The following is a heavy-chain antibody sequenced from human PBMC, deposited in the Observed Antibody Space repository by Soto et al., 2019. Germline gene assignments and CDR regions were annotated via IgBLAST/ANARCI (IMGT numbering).Heavy chain of an antibody. CDR3: ARLGRDGALVLFDY. CDR1: GGSFSGYY. Sequence: SSETLSLTCAVYGGSFSGYYWSWIRQPPGKGLEWIGEINHSGSTNYNPSLKSRVTISVDTSKNQFSLKLSSVTAADTAVYYCARLGRDGALVLFDYWGQGTLVTVSS. CDR2: INHSGST. J-gene: IGHJ4*02. V-gene: IGHV4-34*01. D-gene: IGHD3-10*01.